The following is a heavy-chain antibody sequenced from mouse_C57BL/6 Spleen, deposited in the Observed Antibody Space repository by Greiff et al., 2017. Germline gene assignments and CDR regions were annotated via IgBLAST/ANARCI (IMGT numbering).Heavy chain of an antibody. CDR1: GFNFTDYY. V-gene: IGHV14-2*01. CDR2: IDPEDGDT. CDR3: ASENDLFAY. D-gene: IGHD2-3*01. J-gene: IGHJ3*01. Sequence: EVQLQQSGAELVKPGASVKLSCTASGFNFTDYYMHWVKQRTEQGLEWIGRIDPEDGDTNYAQKFKGKDTITTDTSSNTAYLQLSSLTSEYTAVYYYASENDLFAYWGQGTLVTVSA.